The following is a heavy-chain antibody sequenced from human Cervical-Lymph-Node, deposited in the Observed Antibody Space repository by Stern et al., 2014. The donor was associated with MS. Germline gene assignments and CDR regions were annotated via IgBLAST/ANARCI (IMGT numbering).Heavy chain of an antibody. V-gene: IGHV1-8*01. CDR1: GYTFTSYD. J-gene: IGHJ5*02. Sequence: QVQLVESGAEVKKPGASVKVSCKASGYTFTSYDINWVRQATGKGLEWMGWMNPNSGNTGYAQKFQGRVTMTRNTSISTAYMELSSLRSEDTAVYYCARDTMVRARDCFDPWGQGTLVTVSS. CDR2: MNPNSGNT. CDR3: ARDTMVRARDCFDP. D-gene: IGHD3-10*01.